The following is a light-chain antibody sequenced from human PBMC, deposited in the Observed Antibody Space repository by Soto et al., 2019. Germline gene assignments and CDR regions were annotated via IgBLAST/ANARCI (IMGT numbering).Light chain of an antibody. CDR1: QSVSRNS. CDR2: AAS. Sequence: EIVLTQSPGTLSLSPWENATLSCRTSQSVSRNSLSWHQKKTGKAPRLLMYAASSRAAGIPDRLSGSGSGTDFTITISRMENEDFAVYYCQQHGSWGITFGPGTQVDIK. V-gene: IGKV3-20*01. J-gene: IGKJ3*01. CDR3: QQHGSWGIT.